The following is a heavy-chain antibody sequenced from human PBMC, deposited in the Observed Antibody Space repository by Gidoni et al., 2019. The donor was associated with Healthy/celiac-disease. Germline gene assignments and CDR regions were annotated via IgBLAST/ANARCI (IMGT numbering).Heavy chain of an antibody. CDR1: GYSFTSYW. V-gene: IGHV5-51*01. CDR3: ASRGVDTAMGIDAFDI. D-gene: IGHD5-18*01. CDR2: IYPGDSDT. J-gene: IGHJ3*02. Sequence: EVQLVQSGAEVKKPGESLKISCKGSGYSFTSYWIGWVRQMPGKGLEWMGIIYPGDSDTRYSPSFQGQVTISADKSISTAYLQWSSLKASDTAMYYCASRGVDTAMGIDAFDIWGQGTMVTVSS.